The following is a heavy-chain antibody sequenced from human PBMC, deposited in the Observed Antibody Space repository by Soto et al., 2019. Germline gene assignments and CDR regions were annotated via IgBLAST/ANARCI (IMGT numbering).Heavy chain of an antibody. V-gene: IGHV4-4*02. J-gene: IGHJ4*02. CDR1: GGSFTSNNW. CDR3: ASRDPGTSVDY. Sequence: KPXGTLSLTCAVSGGSFTSNNWWTCVRQPPGQGLEWIGEIYRTGSTNYNPSLKSRVTISLDKSENQFSLKVTSLTAADTAVYYCASRDPGTSVDYWGQGTLVTVSS. D-gene: IGHD1-7*01. CDR2: IYRTGST.